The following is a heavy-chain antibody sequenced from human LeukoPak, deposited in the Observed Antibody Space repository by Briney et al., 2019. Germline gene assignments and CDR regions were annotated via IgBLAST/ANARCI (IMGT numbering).Heavy chain of an antibody. D-gene: IGHD3-22*01. CDR2: ISGSGGST. V-gene: IGHV3-23*01. CDR1: GFTFSTYA. J-gene: IGHJ4*02. CDR3: AKDDGNGYYYSFDC. Sequence: PGGSLRLSCAASGFTFSTYAVSWVRQAPGKGLEWVSAISGSGGSTHYADSVKGRFIISRDNSKNTLYLQGNSLRAEDTAVYYCAKDDGNGYYYSFDCWGQGTLVTVSS.